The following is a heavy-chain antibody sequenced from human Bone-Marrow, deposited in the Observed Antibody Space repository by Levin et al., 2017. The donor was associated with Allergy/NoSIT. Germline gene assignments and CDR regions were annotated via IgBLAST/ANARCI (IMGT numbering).Heavy chain of an antibody. D-gene: IGHD3-9*01. V-gene: IGHV3-53*01. CDR3: ARLRYFDWFFDY. Sequence: GGSLRLSCAASGFTVSSNYMSWVRQAPGKGLEWVSVIYSGGSTYYADSVKGRFTISRDNSKNTLYLQMNSLRAEDTAVYYCARLRYFDWFFDYWGQGTLVTVSS. CDR2: IYSGGST. J-gene: IGHJ4*02. CDR1: GFTVSSNY.